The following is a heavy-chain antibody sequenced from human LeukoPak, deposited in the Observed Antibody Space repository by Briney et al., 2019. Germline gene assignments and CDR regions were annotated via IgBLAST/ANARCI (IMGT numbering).Heavy chain of an antibody. J-gene: IGHJ4*02. D-gene: IGHD2-15*01. CDR1: GFTFSGSG. Sequence: GGSLRLSCAASGFTFSGSGMSWVRQAPGKGLEWISSSGDSDGSTYYADSLKGRFTISRDNSKNTLYLQMNNLRAEDTAVYYCAKGGCRGTCNPLDYWGQGALVTVSP. CDR2: SGDSDGST. CDR3: AKGGCRGTCNPLDY. V-gene: IGHV3-23*01.